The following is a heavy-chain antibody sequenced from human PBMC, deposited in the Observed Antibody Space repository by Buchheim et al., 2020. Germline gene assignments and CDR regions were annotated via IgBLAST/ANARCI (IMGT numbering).Heavy chain of an antibody. CDR3: ARSKFYYDGSGYQPLEYFDY. Sequence: VTKPGASVKVSCKASGYTFTTYAIHWVRQAPGQRLEWMGWINAGNGNTKYSQKFQGRVTISRDTSASTAYMELSSLRSEDTAVYYCARSKFYYDGSGYQPLEYFDYWGQGTL. CDR2: INAGNGNT. CDR1: GYTFTTYA. D-gene: IGHD3-22*01. J-gene: IGHJ4*02. V-gene: IGHV1-3*01.